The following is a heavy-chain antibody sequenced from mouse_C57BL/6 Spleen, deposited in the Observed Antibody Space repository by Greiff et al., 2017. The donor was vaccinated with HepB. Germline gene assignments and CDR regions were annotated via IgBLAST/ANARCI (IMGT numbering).Heavy chain of an antibody. Sequence: EVKLMESEGGLVQPGSSMKLSCTASGFTFSDYYMAWVRQVPEKGLEWVANINYDGSSTYYLDSLKSRFIISRDNAKNILYLQMSSLKSEDTATYYCARDSYGYDGFDYWGQGTTLTVSS. V-gene: IGHV5-16*01. CDR3: ARDSYGYDGFDY. CDR2: INYDGSST. J-gene: IGHJ2*01. D-gene: IGHD2-2*01. CDR1: GFTFSDYY.